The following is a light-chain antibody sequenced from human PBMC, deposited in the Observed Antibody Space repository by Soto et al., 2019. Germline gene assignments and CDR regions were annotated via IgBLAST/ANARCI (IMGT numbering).Light chain of an antibody. CDR2: WAS. CDR3: QEYYRPWT. V-gene: IGKV4-1*01. J-gene: IGKJ1*01. Sequence: DIVMTQSPDSLAVSLGERATINCKSSQSVLYSSNNKNYLAWYQQKPGQPPKLLIYWASTRESGVPDRFSGSGSGSDIALTIGGLQAEDGAVYYCQEYYRPWTFGQGIKV. CDR1: QSVLYSSNNKNY.